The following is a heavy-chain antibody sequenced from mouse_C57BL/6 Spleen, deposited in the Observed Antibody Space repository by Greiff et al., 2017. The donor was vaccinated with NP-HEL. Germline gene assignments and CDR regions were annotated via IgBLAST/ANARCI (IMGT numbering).Heavy chain of an antibody. Sequence: EVKVVESGGGLVKPGGSLKLSCAASGFTFSSYAMSWVRQTPEKRLEWVATISDGGSYTYYPDNVKGRFTISRDNAKNNLYLQMSHLKSEDTAMYYCARGGLLRYLDDWGQGTTLTVSS. V-gene: IGHV5-4*03. J-gene: IGHJ2*01. D-gene: IGHD2-3*01. CDR2: ISDGGSYT. CDR1: GFTFSSYA. CDR3: ARGGLLRYLDD.